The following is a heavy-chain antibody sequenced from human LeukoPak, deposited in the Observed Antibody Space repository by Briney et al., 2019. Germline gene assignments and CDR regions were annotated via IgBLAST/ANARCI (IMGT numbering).Heavy chain of an antibody. CDR2: INHSGST. CDR1: GGSISSGASD. V-gene: IGHV4-31*03. D-gene: IGHD3-22*01. CDR3: ARAARQGFTMIVVPFFYFDL. Sequence: PSETLSLTCTVSGGSISSGASDWGWIRQHPKRGLEWVGYINHSGSTYYNPSLGTRVTMPVDTSKNQFFLKLRSVTAADSAVYYCARAARQGFTMIVVPFFYFDLWGRGTLVTVSS. J-gene: IGHJ2*01.